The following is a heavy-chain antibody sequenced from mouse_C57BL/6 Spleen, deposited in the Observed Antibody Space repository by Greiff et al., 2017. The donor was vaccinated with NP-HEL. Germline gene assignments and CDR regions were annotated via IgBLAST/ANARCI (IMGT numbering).Heavy chain of an antibody. CDR3: ARFYGSSLAWFAY. J-gene: IGHJ3*01. CDR1: GYAFSSYW. D-gene: IGHD1-1*01. Sequence: VQLVESGAELVKPGASVKISCKASGYAFSSYWMNWVKQRPGKGLEWIGQIYPGDGDTNYNGKFKGKATLIADKSSSTAYMQLSSLTSEDSAVYFCARFYGSSLAWFAYWGQGTLVTVSA. V-gene: IGHV1-80*01. CDR2: IYPGDGDT.